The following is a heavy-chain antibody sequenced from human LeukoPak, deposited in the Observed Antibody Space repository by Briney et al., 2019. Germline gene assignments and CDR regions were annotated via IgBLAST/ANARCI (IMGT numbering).Heavy chain of an antibody. V-gene: IGHV3-53*01. J-gene: IGHJ4*02. D-gene: IGHD3-22*01. CDR2: IYSGGST. CDR3: ARVYDSSGYYYFDY. Sequence: GGSLRLSCAASGFIVSSNYMSWVRQAPGKGLEWVSVIYSGGSTYYADSVKGRFTISRDNSKNTLYLQMNSLRAEDTAVYYCARVYDSSGYYYFDYWGQGTLVTVSS. CDR1: GFIVSSNY.